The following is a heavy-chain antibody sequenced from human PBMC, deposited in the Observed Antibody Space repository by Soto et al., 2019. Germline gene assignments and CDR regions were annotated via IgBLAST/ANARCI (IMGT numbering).Heavy chain of an antibody. V-gene: IGHV1-69*13. D-gene: IGHD3-3*01. CDR1: GVTFSSYA. Sequence: SVKVSCKASGVTFSSYAISWVRQAPGQGLEWMGGIIPIFGTANYAQKFQGRVTITADESTSTAYMELSSLSSEDTAVYYCARDFWSGYYGSYGMDVWGQGTTVTVSS. J-gene: IGHJ6*02. CDR3: ARDFWSGYYGSYGMDV. CDR2: IIPIFGTA.